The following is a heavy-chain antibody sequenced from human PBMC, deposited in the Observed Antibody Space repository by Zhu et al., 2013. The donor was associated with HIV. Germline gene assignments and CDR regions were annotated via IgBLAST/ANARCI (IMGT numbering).Heavy chain of an antibody. CDR3: ARNGAVMTTVVTLYYFDY. CDR2: IYYSGST. V-gene: IGHV4-59*12. CDR1: GGSISSYY. J-gene: IGHJ4*02. Sequence: VQLQESGPGLVKPSETLSLTCTVSGGSISSYYWSWIRQPPGKGLEWIGYIYYSGSTNYNPSLKSRVTISVDTSKNQFSLKLSSVTAADTAVYYCARNGAVMTTVVTLYYFDYWGQGTLVTVSS. D-gene: IGHD4-17*01.